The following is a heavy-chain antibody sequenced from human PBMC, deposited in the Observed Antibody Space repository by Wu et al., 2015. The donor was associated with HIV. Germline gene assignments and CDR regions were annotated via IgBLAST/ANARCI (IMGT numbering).Heavy chain of an antibody. CDR2: INPLFGTT. Sequence: QVHLVQSGAEVKKPGSSVKVTCKASGDGFTSYAISWVRQAPGQGLEWMGGINPLFGTTKYAQNFQGRVTITTDEAKSIVYMELSSLRFDDTAVYYCARNTGSVATSLYSLGVWGQGTTVTVSS. J-gene: IGHJ6*02. V-gene: IGHV1-69*05. D-gene: IGHD6-19*01. CDR1: GDGFTSYA. CDR3: ARNTGSVATSLYSLGV.